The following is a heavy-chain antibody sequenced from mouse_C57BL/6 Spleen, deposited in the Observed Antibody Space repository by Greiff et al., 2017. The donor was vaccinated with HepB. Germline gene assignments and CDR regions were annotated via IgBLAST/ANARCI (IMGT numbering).Heavy chain of an antibody. Sequence: EVQLVESGGGLVQPGGSLKLSCAASGFTFSDYGMAWVRQAPRKGPEWVAFISNLAYSIYYADTVTGRFTISRENAKNTLYLEMSRLRSEDTAMYYCARQEYDYDDGAWFAYWGQGTLVTVSA. CDR1: GFTFSDYG. D-gene: IGHD2-4*01. V-gene: IGHV5-15*01. CDR2: ISNLAYSI. J-gene: IGHJ3*01. CDR3: ARQEYDYDDGAWFAY.